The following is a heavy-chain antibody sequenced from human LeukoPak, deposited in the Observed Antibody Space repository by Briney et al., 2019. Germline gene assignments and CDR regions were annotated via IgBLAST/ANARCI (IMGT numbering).Heavy chain of an antibody. Sequence: HGESLKISCKASGYIFTNHWIGWVRQMPGKGLECMGIIHPGDSEIRYSPSFQGQVTISVDKSISTAYLQWSGLKASDTAIYYCARRLGATQPYFDFWGQGALVTVSS. V-gene: IGHV5-51*01. CDR3: ARRLGATQPYFDF. CDR1: GYIFTNHW. J-gene: IGHJ4*02. CDR2: IHPGDSEI. D-gene: IGHD1-26*01.